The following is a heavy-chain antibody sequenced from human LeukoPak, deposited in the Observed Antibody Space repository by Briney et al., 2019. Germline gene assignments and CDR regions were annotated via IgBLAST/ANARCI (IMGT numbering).Heavy chain of an antibody. CDR3: ARDLPAAPYYYYYGMDV. Sequence: SGTLSLTCAVYGGSFSGYYWSWIRQPPGKGLEWIGEINHSGSTNYNPSLKSRVTISVDTSKNQFSLKLSSVTAADTAVYYCARDLPAAPYYYYYGMDVWGKGTTVTVSS. D-gene: IGHD2-2*01. CDR1: GGSFSGYY. J-gene: IGHJ6*04. CDR2: INHSGST. V-gene: IGHV4-34*01.